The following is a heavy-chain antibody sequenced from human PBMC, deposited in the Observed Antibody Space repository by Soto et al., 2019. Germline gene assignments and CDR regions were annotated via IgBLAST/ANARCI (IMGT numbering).Heavy chain of an antibody. CDR2: VYYSGST. CDR3: ARETVAGGYFEY. Sequence: SETLSLTCTVSGGSINNYYWNWIRQPPGKGLEWIGYVYYSGSTNYNPSLKSPVTISVDTSKNQFSLKLSSVTAADTAVYYCARETVAGGYFEYWGQGTLVTVS. V-gene: IGHV4-59*01. CDR1: GGSINNYY. J-gene: IGHJ4*02. D-gene: IGHD6-19*01.